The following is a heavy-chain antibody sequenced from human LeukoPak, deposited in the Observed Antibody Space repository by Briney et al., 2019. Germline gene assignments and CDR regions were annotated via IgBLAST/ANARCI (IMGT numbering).Heavy chain of an antibody. J-gene: IGHJ5*02. D-gene: IGHD6-19*01. Sequence: GRSLRLSCAASGFTFSSYGMHWVRQAPGKGLERVAVISYDGSNKYYADSVKGRFTISRDNSKNTLYLQMNSLRAEDTAVYYCAKHVIAVAGNNWFDPWGQGTLVTVSS. CDR2: ISYDGSNK. CDR1: GFTFSSYG. V-gene: IGHV3-30*18. CDR3: AKHVIAVAGNNWFDP.